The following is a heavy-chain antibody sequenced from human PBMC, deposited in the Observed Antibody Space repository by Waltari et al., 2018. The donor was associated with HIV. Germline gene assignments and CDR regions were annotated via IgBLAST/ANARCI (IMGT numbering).Heavy chain of an antibody. CDR2: VNHVGRA. Sequence: VRLESWGPGPLTPSETLSLSCPVYGGSFMGSYWSWIRQLQERGLEWIAEVNHVGRAKYNSSLESGVSISVDTSNKQLFLKVRSVTAADTAVYYCVRGYAAAATYYGLDVWGQGTAVSVSS. V-gene: IGHV4-34*02. J-gene: IGHJ6*02. CDR1: GGSFMGSY. CDR3: VRGYAAAATYYGLDV. D-gene: IGHD6-13*01.